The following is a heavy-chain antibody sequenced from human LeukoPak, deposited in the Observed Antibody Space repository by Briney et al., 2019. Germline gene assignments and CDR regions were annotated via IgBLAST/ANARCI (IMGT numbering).Heavy chain of an antibody. D-gene: IGHD2-2*02. CDR1: GYTFTSYD. CDR2: IIPIFGTA. J-gene: IGHJ6*03. Sequence: SVKVSCKASGYTFTSYDINWVRQAPGQGLEWMGGIIPIFGTANYAQKFQGRVTITADESTSTAYMELSSLRSEDTAVYYCAAGEDIVVVPAAIYYYYYYMDVWGKGTTVTVSS. CDR3: AAGEDIVVVPAAIYYYYYYMDV. V-gene: IGHV1-69*13.